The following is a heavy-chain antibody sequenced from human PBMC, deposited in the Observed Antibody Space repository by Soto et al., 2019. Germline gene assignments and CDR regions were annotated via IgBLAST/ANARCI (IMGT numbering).Heavy chain of an antibody. Sequence: SETLSLTCTVSGGSISSSSYYWGWIRQPPGKGLEWIGSIYYSGSTYYNPSLKSRVTISVDTSKNQFSLKLSSVTAADTAVYYCARRRGNDFWSGYPRYYGMDVWGQGTTVTVSS. CDR2: IYYSGST. V-gene: IGHV4-39*01. CDR1: GGSISSSSYY. D-gene: IGHD3-3*01. CDR3: ARRRGNDFWSGYPRYYGMDV. J-gene: IGHJ6*02.